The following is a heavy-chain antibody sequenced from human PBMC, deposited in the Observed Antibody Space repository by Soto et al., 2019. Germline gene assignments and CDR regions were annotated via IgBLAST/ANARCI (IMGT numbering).Heavy chain of an antibody. V-gene: IGHV4-59*12. CDR2: IYYSGST. CDR3: AREPDV. CDR1: GGSISSYY. J-gene: IGHJ6*02. Sequence: SETLSLTCTVSGGSISSYYWSWIRQPPGKGLEWIGYIYYSGSTYYNPSLKSRITISVDTSKNQFSLKLSSVTAADTAVYYCAREPDVWGQGTTVTVSS.